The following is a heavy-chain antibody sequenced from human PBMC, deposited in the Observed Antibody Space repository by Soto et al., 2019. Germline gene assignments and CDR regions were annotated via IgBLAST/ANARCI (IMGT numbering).Heavy chain of an antibody. Sequence: SVKVSCKASGGTFSSLDINWVRQAPGQGLEWMGGIIPISETTNYAQIFQGRVSIVADKSTSTAYMELSRLRSEDTAVYYCARALLSHSYDSGGYDSYFHAMDVWGQGTPVTVS. CDR1: GGTFSSLD. CDR2: IIPISETT. J-gene: IGHJ6*02. D-gene: IGHD3-22*01. CDR3: ARALLSHSYDSGGYDSYFHAMDV. V-gene: IGHV1-69*06.